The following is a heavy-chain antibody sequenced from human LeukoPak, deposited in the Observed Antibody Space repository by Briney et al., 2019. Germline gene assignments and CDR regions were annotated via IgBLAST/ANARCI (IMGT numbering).Heavy chain of an antibody. D-gene: IGHD4-11*01. CDR2: IKTDGSRT. CDR3: ARVWGDYSNTDY. CDR1: GFTFSSYW. J-gene: IGHJ4*02. Sequence: QPGGSLRLSCAASGFTFSSYWMHWVRPAPGKGLVWVSRIKTDGSRTHYADFAQGRFTISRDNAKNTLYLQMNSLRAEDTAVYYCARVWGDYSNTDYWGQGTLVTVSS. V-gene: IGHV3-74*01.